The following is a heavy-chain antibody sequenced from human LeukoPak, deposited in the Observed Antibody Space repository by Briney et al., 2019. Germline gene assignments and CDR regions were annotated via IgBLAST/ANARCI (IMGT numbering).Heavy chain of an antibody. J-gene: IGHJ4*02. CDR1: GYSFPSYW. Sequence: KRGESLKISCKGSGYSFPSYWIAWVRLMPGKGLEWMGSIYPGDSDTRYSPSFQGQVTISADKSISTAYLQWRGLRASDIAMYYCARLGTAVVARYFDYWGRGTLVTVSS. CDR2: IYPGDSDT. D-gene: IGHD5-18*01. CDR3: ARLGTAVVARYFDY. V-gene: IGHV5-51*01.